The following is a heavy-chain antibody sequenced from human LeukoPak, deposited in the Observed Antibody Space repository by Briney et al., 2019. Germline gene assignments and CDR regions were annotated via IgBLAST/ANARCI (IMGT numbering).Heavy chain of an antibody. CDR3: ARDWFSESRWGYFDY. V-gene: IGHV1-69*06. Sequence: SVKVSCKASGGTFSSYAISWVRQAPGQGLEWMGGIIPIFGTANYAQKFQGRVTITADKSTSTAYMELSSLRSEDTAVYYCARDWFSESRWGYFDYWGQGTLVTVSS. J-gene: IGHJ4*02. CDR2: IIPIFGTA. CDR1: GGTFSSYA. D-gene: IGHD3-3*01.